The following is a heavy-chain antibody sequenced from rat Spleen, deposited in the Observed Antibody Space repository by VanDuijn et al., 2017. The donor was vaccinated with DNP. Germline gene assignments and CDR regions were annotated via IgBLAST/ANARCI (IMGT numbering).Heavy chain of an antibody. D-gene: IGHD1-10*01. CDR3: ASLNNYNWFAY. CDR1: GFTFSDYY. V-gene: IGHV5-22*01. CDR2: MRYEGGST. Sequence: EVQLVESGGGLVQPGRSLKLSCSASGFTFSDYYMAWIRQAPTKGLDWVAYMRYEGGSTYHRDSVKGRFTISRDDAKSTLYLQMNSLRSEDTATYYCASLNNYNWFAYWGQGTLVTVSS. J-gene: IGHJ3*01.